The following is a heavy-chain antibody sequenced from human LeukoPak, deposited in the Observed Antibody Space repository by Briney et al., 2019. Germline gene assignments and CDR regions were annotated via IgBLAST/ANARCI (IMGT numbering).Heavy chain of an antibody. J-gene: IGHJ4*02. V-gene: IGHV1-18*01. D-gene: IGHD1-26*01. CDR1: GYTFTSYG. Sequence: ASVKVSCKASGYTFTSYGISWVRQAPGQGLEWMGWISAYNGNTNYAQKLQDRVTMTTDTSTSTAYMDLRSLRSDDTAVYYCARACGSYNCFDYWGQGTLVTVSS. CDR3: ARACGSYNCFDY. CDR2: ISAYNGNT.